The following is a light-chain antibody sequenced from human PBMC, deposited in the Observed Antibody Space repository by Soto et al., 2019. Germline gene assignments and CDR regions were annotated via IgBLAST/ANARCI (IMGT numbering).Light chain of an antibody. CDR1: SSNIGNSY. Sequence: QSALTQPASVSGSPGQSITISCSGNSSNIGNSYVSWYQQFPGTAPRLLIYDDNKRPSGIRDRFSGSKSGTSATLAITGLQTGDEAVYYCGTWDSSLTNGRAVFGGGTKLTVL. CDR3: GTWDSSLTNGRAV. V-gene: IGLV1-51*01. CDR2: DDN. J-gene: IGLJ3*02.